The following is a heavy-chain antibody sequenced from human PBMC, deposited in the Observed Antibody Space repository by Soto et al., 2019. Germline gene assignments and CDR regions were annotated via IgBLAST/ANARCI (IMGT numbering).Heavy chain of an antibody. D-gene: IGHD5-18*01. CDR3: ATQGLPNYYYCGMDV. J-gene: IGHJ6*02. V-gene: IGHV1-69*12. CDR1: GGTFSSYA. Sequence: QVQLVQSGAEVKKPGSSVKVSCKASGGTFSSYALSWVRQAPGQGLEWMGGIIPIFGTANYAQKFQGRVTITADESTRTASMELSSLRSEDTAVYYCATQGLPNYYYCGMDVGGQGTTVTVSS. CDR2: IIPIFGTA.